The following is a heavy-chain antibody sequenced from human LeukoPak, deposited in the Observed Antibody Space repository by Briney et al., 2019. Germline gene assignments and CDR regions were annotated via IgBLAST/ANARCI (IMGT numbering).Heavy chain of an antibody. Sequence: ASVKVSCKASGGTFSSHAISWVRQAPGQGLEWMGGIIPILDTTNYAQRFQGRVTIIADESTGTAYMVLGSLSSEDTAVYYCARTRDYYENSRYTLLQDWGQGTLVTVSS. V-gene: IGHV1-69*13. CDR3: ARTRDYYENSRYTLLQD. J-gene: IGHJ1*01. D-gene: IGHD3-22*01. CDR2: IIPILDTT. CDR1: GGTFSSHA.